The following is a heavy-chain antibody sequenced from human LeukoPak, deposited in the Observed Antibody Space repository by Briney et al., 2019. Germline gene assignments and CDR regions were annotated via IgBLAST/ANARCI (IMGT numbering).Heavy chain of an antibody. Sequence: NPSETLSLTCTVSGGSISSYYWGWIRQPPGKGLEWIGSIYYSGSTYYKPSLKSRVTISVDTSRNQFSLKLTSVTAADTAVYYCARHRSMKNNIVGATRGYYFDYWGQGTLVTVSS. CDR3: ARHRSMKNNIVGATRGYYFDY. CDR2: IYYSGST. J-gene: IGHJ4*02. D-gene: IGHD1-26*01. CDR1: GGSISSYY. V-gene: IGHV4-39*01.